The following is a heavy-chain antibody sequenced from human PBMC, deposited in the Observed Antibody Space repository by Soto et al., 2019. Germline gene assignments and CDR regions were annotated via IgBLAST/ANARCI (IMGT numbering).Heavy chain of an antibody. J-gene: IGHJ6*02. V-gene: IGHV4-34*01. CDR2: INHSGST. CDR3: ARGFLVFEWFEPYYYYYCMDV. D-gene: IGHD3-3*01. CDR1: GGSFSGYY. Sequence: PSETLSLTCAVYGGSFSGYYWSWIRQPPGKGLEWIGEINHSGSTNYNPSLKSRVTISVDTSKNQFSLKLSSVPAADTAVYYFARGFLVFEWFEPYYYYYCMDVWGQGTTVTVSS.